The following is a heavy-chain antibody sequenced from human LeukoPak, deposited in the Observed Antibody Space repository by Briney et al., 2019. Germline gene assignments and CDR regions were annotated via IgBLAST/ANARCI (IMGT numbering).Heavy chain of an antibody. CDR2: ISGSGGST. V-gene: IGHV3-23*01. J-gene: IGHJ4*02. CDR3: AKVGYSYGQTGYFDY. D-gene: IGHD5-18*01. Sequence: GGSLRLSCAASGFTFSTYSMHWVRQAPGKGLEWVSAISGSGGSTYYADSVKGRFTISRDNSKNTLYLQMNSLRAEDTAVYYCAKVGYSYGQTGYFDYWGQGTLVTVSS. CDR1: GFTFSTYS.